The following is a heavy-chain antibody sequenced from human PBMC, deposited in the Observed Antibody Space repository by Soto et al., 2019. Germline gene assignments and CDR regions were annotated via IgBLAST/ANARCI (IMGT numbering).Heavy chain of an antibody. CDR3: ARSAITMCGWFAP. CDR2: IYASGSA. Sequence: SETLSLTCSLSTGSLSTFYWDLIRQPAGGKGLEWIGRIYASGSANYNPSLKSRVTMSVDTSKNQVSLKMNSVTAADTAMYFCARSAITMCGWFAPWGQGTLVTVSS. J-gene: IGHJ5*02. V-gene: IGHV4-4*07. CDR1: TGSLSTFY. D-gene: IGHD3-10*02.